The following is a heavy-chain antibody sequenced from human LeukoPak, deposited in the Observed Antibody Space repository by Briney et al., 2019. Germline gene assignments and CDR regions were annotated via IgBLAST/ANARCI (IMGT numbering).Heavy chain of an antibody. J-gene: IGHJ4*02. V-gene: IGHV4-39*07. CDR3: ARDPIRGSSSLTFDY. Sequence: GSLRLSCAASGLTFSSYAMSWIRQPPGKGLEWIGSIYYSGSTYYNPSLKSRVTISVDTSKNQFSLKLSSVTAADTAVYYCARDPIRGSSSLTFDYWGQGTLVTVSS. CDR2: IYYSGST. CDR1: GLTFSSYA. D-gene: IGHD6-13*01.